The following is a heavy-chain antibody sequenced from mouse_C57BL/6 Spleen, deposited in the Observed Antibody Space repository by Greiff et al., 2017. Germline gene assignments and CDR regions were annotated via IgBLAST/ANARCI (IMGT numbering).Heavy chain of an antibody. CDR3: TRGLLLCDY. Sequence: QVQLKESGAELVRPGASVTLSCKASGYTFTDYEMHWVKQTPVHGLEWIGAIDPETGGTAYNQKFKGKAILTADKSSSTAYMELRSLTSEDSSVYYCTRGLLLCDYWGQGTTLTVSS. CDR1: GYTFTDYE. D-gene: IGHD1-1*02. V-gene: IGHV1-15*01. J-gene: IGHJ2*01. CDR2: IDPETGGT.